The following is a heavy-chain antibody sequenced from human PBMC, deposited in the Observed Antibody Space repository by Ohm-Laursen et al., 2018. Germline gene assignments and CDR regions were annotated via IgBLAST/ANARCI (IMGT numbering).Heavy chain of an antibody. CDR1: GFTFSSFG. J-gene: IGHJ6*02. CDR2: ISYDGRNK. D-gene: IGHD3-3*01. CDR3: ARGQTYYDFWSGYGSPYYYYYGMDV. Sequence: SLRLSCSASGFTFSSFGIYWVRQAPGRGLEWVAVISYDGRNKYYEDSVKGRFTISRDNSKNTLFLQMNSLRTEDTAVYYCARGQTYYDFWSGYGSPYYYYYGMDVWGQGTTVTVSS. V-gene: IGHV3-30*03.